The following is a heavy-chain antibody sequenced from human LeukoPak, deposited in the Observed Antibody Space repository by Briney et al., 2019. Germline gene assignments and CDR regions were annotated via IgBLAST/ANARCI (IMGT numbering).Heavy chain of an antibody. CDR2: ISRSSDYT. D-gene: IGHD3-10*02. V-gene: IGHV3-21*01. Sequence: PGGSLRLSCAASGFTFSSYSMNWVRQAPGKGLEWVSSISRSSDYTYYADSVKGRFTISRDNSKNTLYLQMNSLRAEDTAVYYCASMSRFDPWGQGTLVTVSS. J-gene: IGHJ5*02. CDR1: GFTFSSYS. CDR3: ASMSRFDP.